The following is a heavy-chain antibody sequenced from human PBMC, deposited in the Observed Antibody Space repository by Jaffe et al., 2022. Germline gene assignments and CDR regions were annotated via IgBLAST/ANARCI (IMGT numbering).Heavy chain of an antibody. Sequence: QVQLQESGPGLVKPSQTLSLTCTVSGGSISSGSYYWSWIRQPAGKGLEWIGRIYTSGSTNYNPSLKSRVTISVDTSKNQFSLKLSSVTAADTAVYYCARDSDYGDCFDYWGQGTLVTVSS. CDR2: IYTSGST. J-gene: IGHJ4*02. D-gene: IGHD4-17*01. CDR1: GGSISSGSYY. V-gene: IGHV4-61*02. CDR3: ARDSDYGDCFDY.